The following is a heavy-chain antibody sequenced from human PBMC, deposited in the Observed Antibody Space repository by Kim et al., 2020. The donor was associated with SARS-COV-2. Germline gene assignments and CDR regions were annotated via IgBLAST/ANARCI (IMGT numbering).Heavy chain of an antibody. V-gene: IGHV5-51*01. J-gene: IGHJ4*02. CDR2: IYPGDSDT. CDR3: AKITMVRGVIMPIDY. Sequence: GESLKISCKGSGYSFTSYWIGWVRQMPGKGLEWMGIIYPGDSDTRYSPSFQGQVTISADKSISTAYLQWSSLKASDTAMYYCAKITMVRGVIMPIDYWGQGTLVTVSS. D-gene: IGHD3-10*01. CDR1: GYSFTSYW.